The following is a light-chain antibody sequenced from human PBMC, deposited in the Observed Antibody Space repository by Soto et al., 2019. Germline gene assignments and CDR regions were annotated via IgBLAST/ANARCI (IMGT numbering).Light chain of an antibody. V-gene: IGKV1-5*03. Sequence: DIQMTQSPSTLSASVGDRVTITCRASQSISSGLAWYQQKPGKAPKLLIYKASSLESGVPSRFSGSGSGTEFSLTISSLQPDDFATYYCQQYNSYLLTFGGGTKVEIK. CDR3: QQYNSYLLT. J-gene: IGKJ4*01. CDR2: KAS. CDR1: QSISSG.